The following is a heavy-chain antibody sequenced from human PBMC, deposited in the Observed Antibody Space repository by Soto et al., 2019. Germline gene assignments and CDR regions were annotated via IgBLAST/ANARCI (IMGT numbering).Heavy chain of an antibody. CDR2: INAYSGNT. V-gene: IGHV1-18*01. Sequence: QVQLVQSGAEVKKPGASVKVSCKASGYTFTSYGISWVRQAPGQGLEWMGWINAYSGNTNYAQKLQGRVTIATDTSTSTDSMELTSLGSGHTAVYFFARGGGDGSHDSWGQGALVTVSS. J-gene: IGHJ4*02. D-gene: IGHD3-16*01. CDR3: ARGGGDGSHDS. CDR1: GYTFTSYG.